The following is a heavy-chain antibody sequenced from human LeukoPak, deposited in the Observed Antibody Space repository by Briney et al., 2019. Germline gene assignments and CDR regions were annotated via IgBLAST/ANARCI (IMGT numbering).Heavy chain of an antibody. Sequence: QPGGSLRLSCAASGFRFSSYGMHWVRQAPGKGLEWVAVISYDGSNKYYADSVKGRFTISRDNSKNTLYLQMNSLRAEDTAVYYCAKAYESDYWGQGTLVTVSS. CDR2: ISYDGSNK. CDR1: GFRFSSYG. V-gene: IGHV3-30*18. J-gene: IGHJ4*02. CDR3: AKAYESDY. D-gene: IGHD2-8*01.